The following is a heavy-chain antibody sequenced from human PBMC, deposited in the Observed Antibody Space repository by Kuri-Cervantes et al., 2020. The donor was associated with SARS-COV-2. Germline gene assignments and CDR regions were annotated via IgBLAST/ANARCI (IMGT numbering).Heavy chain of an antibody. CDR3: AGRGHSYGYEGYYYYMDV. CDR1: GGSFSGYY. J-gene: IGHJ6*03. CDR2: INHSGST. Sequence: PETLSLTCAVYGGSFSGYYWSWIRQPPGKGLEWIGEINHSGSTNYNPSLKSRVTISVDTSKNQFSLKLSSVTAADTAVYYCAGRGHSYGYEGYYYYMDVWGKGTTVIVSS. V-gene: IGHV4-34*01. D-gene: IGHD5-18*01.